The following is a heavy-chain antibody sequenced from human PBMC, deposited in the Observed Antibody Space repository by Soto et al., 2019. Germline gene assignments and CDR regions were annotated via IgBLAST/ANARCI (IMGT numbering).Heavy chain of an antibody. CDR1: GFTFSSYA. J-gene: IGHJ4*02. D-gene: IGHD4-17*01. CDR2: ISGSGGST. CDR3: ANLIGPMTTVTGGGY. V-gene: IGHV3-23*01. Sequence: GGSLRLSCAASGFTFSSYAMSWVRQAPGKGLEWVSAISGSGGSTYYADSVKGRFTISRDNSKNTLYLQMNSLRAEDTAVYYCANLIGPMTTVTGGGYWGQGTLVTVSS.